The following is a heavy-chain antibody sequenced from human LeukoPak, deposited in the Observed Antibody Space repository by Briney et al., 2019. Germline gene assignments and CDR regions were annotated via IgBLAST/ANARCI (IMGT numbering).Heavy chain of an antibody. Sequence: SETLSLTCTVSGGSISSSSYCCGWIRPPPGKGLEWIGRIYYSGSNYYNPSLKVRVTISVDTSKNHFSLKLSSVTAAYTSVYYCSRLRERSGYCSGGSCYRPSVPTGYFDYWGQGTLVTVSS. J-gene: IGHJ4*02. V-gene: IGHV4-39*01. D-gene: IGHD2-15*01. CDR1: GGSISSSSYC. CDR2: IYYSGSN. CDR3: SRLRERSGYCSGGSCYRPSVPTGYFDY.